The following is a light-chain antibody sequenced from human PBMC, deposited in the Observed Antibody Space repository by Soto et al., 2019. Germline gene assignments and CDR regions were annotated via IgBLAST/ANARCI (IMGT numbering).Light chain of an antibody. V-gene: IGKV3-20*01. CDR3: HQYGSSPQT. J-gene: IGKJ1*01. CDR2: GAS. CDR1: QSVSSSH. Sequence: EIVLTQSPGTLSLSPGERATLSCRASQSVSSSHLAWYQQKPGQAPRLLIYGASSRATGIPERFSVSGSGTDFTLTISRLEPEDFAVYYCHQYGSSPQTFGQGTKVEIK.